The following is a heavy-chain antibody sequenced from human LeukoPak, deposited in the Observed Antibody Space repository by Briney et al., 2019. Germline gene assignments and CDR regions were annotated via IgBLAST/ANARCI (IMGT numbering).Heavy chain of an antibody. J-gene: IGHJ5*02. V-gene: IGHV3-30*18. Sequence: GGSLRLSCAASGFTFSSYGMHWVRQAPGKGLEWVAVISYDGSNKYYADSVKGRFTISRDNSKNTLYLQMNSLGAEDTAVYYCAKDPGYCSGGSCYSTYNWFDPWGQGTLVAVSS. CDR3: AKDPGYCSGGSCYSTYNWFDP. D-gene: IGHD2-15*01. CDR2: ISYDGSNK. CDR1: GFTFSSYG.